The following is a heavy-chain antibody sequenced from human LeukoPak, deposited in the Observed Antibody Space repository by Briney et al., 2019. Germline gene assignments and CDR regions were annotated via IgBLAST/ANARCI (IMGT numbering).Heavy chain of an antibody. CDR1: GFTFSSYG. CDR3: ARSYDSSGY. J-gene: IGHJ4*02. D-gene: IGHD3-22*01. V-gene: IGHV3-7*01. CDR2: IKQDGSEK. Sequence: GGSLRLSCAASGFTFSSYGMHWVRQAPGRGLEWVANIKQDGSEKYYVDSAKGRFTISRDNAKNSLYLQMNSLRAEDTAVYYCARSYDSSGYWGQGTLVTVSS.